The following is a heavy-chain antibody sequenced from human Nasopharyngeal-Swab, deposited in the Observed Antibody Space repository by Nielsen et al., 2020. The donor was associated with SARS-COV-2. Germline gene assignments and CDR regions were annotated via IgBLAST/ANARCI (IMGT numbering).Heavy chain of an antibody. CDR3: ARGPGSWYSLDY. D-gene: IGHD6-13*01. CDR2: ISYDGSNK. Sequence: GESLKISCAASGFTFSSYAMHWVRQAPGKGLEWVAVISYDGSNKYYADSVKGRFTISRDNAKNSLYLQMNSLRAEDTAVYYCARGPGSWYSLDYWGQGTLVTVSS. V-gene: IGHV3-30*04. J-gene: IGHJ4*02. CDR1: GFTFSSYA.